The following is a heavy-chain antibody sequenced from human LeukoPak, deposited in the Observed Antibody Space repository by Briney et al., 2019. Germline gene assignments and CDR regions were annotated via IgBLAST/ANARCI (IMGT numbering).Heavy chain of an antibody. J-gene: IGHJ6*03. Sequence: SETLSLTCTASGGSISSYYWSWIRQPPRKGLEWIGYIYYSGSTNYNPSLKSRVTISVDTSKNQFSLKLSSVTAADTAVYYCARRRTTVTFDYYYYMDVWGKGTTVTVSS. D-gene: IGHD4-11*01. CDR1: GGSISSYY. V-gene: IGHV4-59*08. CDR2: IYYSGST. CDR3: ARRRTTVTFDYYYYMDV.